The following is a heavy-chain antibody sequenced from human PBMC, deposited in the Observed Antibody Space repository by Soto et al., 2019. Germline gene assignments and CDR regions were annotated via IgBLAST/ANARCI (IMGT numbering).Heavy chain of an antibody. V-gene: IGHV4-34*01. D-gene: IGHD6-6*01. CDR2: INHSGST. CDR3: ARALRSSSWYYYYGMDV. CDR1: GGSFSGYY. Sequence: SETLSLTCAVYGGSFSGYYWSWIRQPPGKGLEWIGEINHSGSTNYNPSLKSRVTISVDTSKNQFSLKLSSVTAADTAVYYCARALRSSSWYYYYGMDVWGQGTTVTVSS. J-gene: IGHJ6*02.